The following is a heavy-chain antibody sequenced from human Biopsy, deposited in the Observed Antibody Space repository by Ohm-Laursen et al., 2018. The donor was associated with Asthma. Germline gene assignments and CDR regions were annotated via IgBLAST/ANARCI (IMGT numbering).Heavy chain of an antibody. CDR2: ILYSGST. Sequence: TLSLTCPVSGGSVRRGSYYWSWIRQPPGKGLAWVSSILYSGSTDCNPSLKSRLTISKDTSKNQFALKLSSVTAADAAVYYCARVPTSLRYFDLWGRGTLVTVSS. CDR1: GGSVRRGSYY. J-gene: IGHJ2*01. CDR3: ARVPTSLRYFDL. V-gene: IGHV4-61*01.